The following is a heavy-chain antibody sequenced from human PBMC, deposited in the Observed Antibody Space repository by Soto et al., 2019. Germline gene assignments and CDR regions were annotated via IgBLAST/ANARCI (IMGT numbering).Heavy chain of an antibody. D-gene: IGHD3-16*01. V-gene: IGHV3-23*01. J-gene: IGHJ4*02. CDR2: ISGSGGST. CDR3: AKVGYYDSTSNNWLER. CDR1: GFTFSSYV. Sequence: PGGSLRLSCAVSGFTFSSYVMSWVRQAPGKGLEWVSAISGSGGSTYYADSVKGRFTISRDNSKNTLYLQMNSLRADDTAVYYYAKVGYYDSTSNNWLERWGQGTLVTVSS.